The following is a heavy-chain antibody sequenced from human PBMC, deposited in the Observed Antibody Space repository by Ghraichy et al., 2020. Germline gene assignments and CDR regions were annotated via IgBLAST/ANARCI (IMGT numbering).Heavy chain of an antibody. CDR2: INPSDGRS. CDR3: AREGMSHDSCVYY. CDR1: GYTFSNHY. Sequence: ASVKVSCKASGYTFSNHYMHWVRQAPGQGLEWMGVINPSDGRSTNAQNFQGRVTMTRDTSTSTVYMELSSLRSEDTAVYYCAREGMSHDSCVYYWGQGTLVTVSS. D-gene: IGHD3-22*01. J-gene: IGHJ4*02. V-gene: IGHV1-46*01.